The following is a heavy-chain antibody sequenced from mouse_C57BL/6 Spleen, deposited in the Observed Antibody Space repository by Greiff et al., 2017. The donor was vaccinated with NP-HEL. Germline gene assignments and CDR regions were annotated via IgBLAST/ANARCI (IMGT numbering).Heavy chain of an antibody. CDR3: ADYEFAY. Sequence: DVQLQESGPGLVKPSQSLSLTCSVTGYSITSGYYWNWIRQFPGNKLEWMGYISYDGSNNYNPSLKNRISITRDTSKNQFFLKLNSVTTEDTATYYWADYEFAYWGQGTLVTVSA. V-gene: IGHV3-6*01. D-gene: IGHD2-4*01. J-gene: IGHJ3*01. CDR2: ISYDGSN. CDR1: GYSITSGYY.